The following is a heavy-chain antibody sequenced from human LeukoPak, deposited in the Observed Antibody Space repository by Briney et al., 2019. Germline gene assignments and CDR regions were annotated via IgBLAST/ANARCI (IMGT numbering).Heavy chain of an antibody. D-gene: IGHD2-2*01. CDR2: ISGNNDNP. Sequence: VASVRVSCKTSGYTFSNFGINWVRQAPGQGLEWTGWISGNNDNPNYGQKFQGRFTVTTDSSTSTAYMELRNLRFDDTAVYYCARDGTSTDDYWGQGTLVTASS. J-gene: IGHJ4*02. CDR3: ARDGTSTDDY. V-gene: IGHV1-18*01. CDR1: GYTFSNFG.